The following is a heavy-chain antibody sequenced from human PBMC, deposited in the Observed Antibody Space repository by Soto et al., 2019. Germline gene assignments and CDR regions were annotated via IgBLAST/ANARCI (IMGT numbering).Heavy chain of an antibody. CDR2: IYSGGST. CDR1: GFTVSSNY. Sequence: GSLRLSCAASGFTVSSNYMSWVRQAPGKGLEWVSVIYSGGSTYYADSVKGRFAISRNNSKNTLYLQMNSLRAEDTAVYYCARDGTRDYMDVWGKGTTVTVSS. J-gene: IGHJ6*03. V-gene: IGHV3-53*04. D-gene: IGHD1-1*01. CDR3: ARDGTRDYMDV.